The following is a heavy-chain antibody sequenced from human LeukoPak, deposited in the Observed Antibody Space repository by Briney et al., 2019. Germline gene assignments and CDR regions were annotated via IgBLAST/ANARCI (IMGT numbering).Heavy chain of an antibody. CDR2: ISGSGGST. CDR3: AKSRILRYFDWAGDY. V-gene: IGHV3-23*01. J-gene: IGHJ4*02. D-gene: IGHD3-9*01. CDR1: GFTFSSYA. Sequence: GASLGLSCAASGFTFSSYAMSWVRQAPGKGLEWVSAISGSGGSTYYADSVKGRFTISRDNSKNTLYLQMNSLRAEDTAVYYCAKSRILRYFDWAGDYWGQGTLITVSS.